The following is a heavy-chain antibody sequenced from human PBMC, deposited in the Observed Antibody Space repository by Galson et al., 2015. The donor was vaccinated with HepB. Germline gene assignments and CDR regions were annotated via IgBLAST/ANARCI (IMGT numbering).Heavy chain of an antibody. CDR2: ISSSSSYT. CDR3: AAYCSGGSCYPIDY. Sequence: SLRLSCAASGFTFSDYYMSWIRQAPGKGLEWVSYISSSSSYTNYADSVKGRFTISRDNAKNSLYLQMNSLRAEDTAVYYCAAYCSGGSCYPIDYWGQGTLVTVSS. J-gene: IGHJ4*02. CDR1: GFTFSDYY. V-gene: IGHV3-11*06. D-gene: IGHD2-15*01.